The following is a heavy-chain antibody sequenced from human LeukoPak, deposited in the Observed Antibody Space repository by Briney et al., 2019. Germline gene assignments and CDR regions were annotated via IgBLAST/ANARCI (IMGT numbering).Heavy chain of an antibody. CDR3: ARDPPNLLLWFGEFQDAFDI. J-gene: IGHJ3*02. CDR1: GGTFSSYA. Sequence: SVKVSCKASGGTFSSYAISWVRQAPGQGLEWMGGIIPIFGTANYAQKFQGRVTITADEPTSTAYMELSSLRSEDTAVYYCARDPPNLLLWFGEFQDAFDIWGQGTMVTVSS. D-gene: IGHD3-10*01. CDR2: IIPIFGTA. V-gene: IGHV1-69*01.